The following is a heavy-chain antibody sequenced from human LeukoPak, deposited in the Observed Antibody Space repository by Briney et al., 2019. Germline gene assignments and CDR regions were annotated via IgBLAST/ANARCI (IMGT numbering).Heavy chain of an antibody. CDR1: GFTFGDYA. CDR3: ARARLNI. V-gene: IGHV3-7*04. Sequence: GGSLRLSCTASGFTFGDYAMSWVRQAPGKGLEWVAIINQDGSQKYYVDSVKGRFTISRDNAKNSLYLQMNSLRDEDTAVYYCARARLNIWGQGTMVTVSS. D-gene: IGHD2-21*01. J-gene: IGHJ3*02. CDR2: INQDGSQK.